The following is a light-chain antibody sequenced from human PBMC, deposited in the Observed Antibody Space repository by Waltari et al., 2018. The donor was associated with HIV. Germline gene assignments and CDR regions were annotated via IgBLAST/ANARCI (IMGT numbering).Light chain of an antibody. CDR2: GTS. CDR3: QQSDKTPPT. CDR1: QTINTN. J-gene: IGKJ4*01. Sequence: DIQMTQSPPSLSASVGDRINITCRASQTINTNLNWYQQKSGKAPKVLIYGTSTLRSEVPSRFSGSGSGTEFTLTITSLQSDDSATYYCQQSDKTPPTFGVGTTVEIK. V-gene: IGKV1-39*01.